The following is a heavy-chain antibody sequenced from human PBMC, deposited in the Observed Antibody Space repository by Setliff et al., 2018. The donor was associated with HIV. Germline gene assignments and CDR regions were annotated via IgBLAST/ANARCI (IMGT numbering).Heavy chain of an antibody. Sequence: PGGSLRLSCAVSGFPFSISPMNWVRLPPGKGPVWLSRINAAGGNTNYVDSVKGRFTISRDNAGSTVYLQMSRLRAEDTAVYYCATDPVDGSSYWGQGTLVTVSS. V-gene: IGHV3-74*01. D-gene: IGHD3-10*01. CDR3: ATDPVDGSSY. J-gene: IGHJ4*02. CDR2: INAAGGNT. CDR1: GFPFSISP.